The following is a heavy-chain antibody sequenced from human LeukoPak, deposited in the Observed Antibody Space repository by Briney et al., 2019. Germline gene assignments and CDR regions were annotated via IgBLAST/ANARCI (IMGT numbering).Heavy chain of an antibody. CDR1: GYTFTNYA. J-gene: IGHJ2*01. D-gene: IGHD2-15*01. CDR2: INAGYGNT. V-gene: IGHV1-3*03. Sequence: ASVKVSCKASGYTFTNYAIHWVRQAPGQRLEWMGWINAGYGNTRYSQEFQGRLTNTRDTSASTAYMELSSLRSEDMAVYYCARGQIVVVPATGWYFDLWGRGTLVTVSS. CDR3: ARGQIVVVPATGWYFDL.